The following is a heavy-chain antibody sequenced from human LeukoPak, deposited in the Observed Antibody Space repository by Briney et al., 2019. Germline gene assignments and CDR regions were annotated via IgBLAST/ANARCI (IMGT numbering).Heavy chain of an antibody. CDR3: ASEGDSSGYHYYFDY. CDR1: GFTFSSYA. CDR2: ISGSGGST. Sequence: GGSLRLSCAASGFTFSSYAMSWVRQAPGKGLEWVSAISGSGGSTYYADSVKGRFTISRDNSKNTLYLQMNSQRAEDTAVYYCASEGDSSGYHYYFDYWGQGTLVTVSS. D-gene: IGHD6-19*01. J-gene: IGHJ4*02. V-gene: IGHV3-23*01.